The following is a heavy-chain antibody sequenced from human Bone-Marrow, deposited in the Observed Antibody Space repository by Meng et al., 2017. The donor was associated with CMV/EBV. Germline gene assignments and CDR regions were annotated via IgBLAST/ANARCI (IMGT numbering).Heavy chain of an antibody. V-gene: IGHV3-30*04. CDR1: GFNFSSYP. J-gene: IGHJ6*02. CDR3: ARDGDSPNPSYYYYGMDV. D-gene: IGHD7-27*01. CDR2: LSSDGKSK. Sequence: GGSLRLSCAVSGFNFSSYPMHWVRQAPGKGLDWVAILSSDGKSKDYADSVKGRFIISRDNSKNTLFLQMNSLRVGDTALYYCARDGDSPNPSYYYYGMDVWGQGTTVTVSS.